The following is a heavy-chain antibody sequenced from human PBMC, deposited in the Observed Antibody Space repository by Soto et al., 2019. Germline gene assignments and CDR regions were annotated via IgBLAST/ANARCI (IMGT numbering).Heavy chain of an antibody. CDR1: GGSLSSSSYY. CDR3: ASRYYFGSGSTPGGMDV. J-gene: IGHJ6*02. Sequence: SETPSPTCTVSGGSLSSSSYYWGWVRPPPGKGLEWIGSVYYTGTTYYNPSLKSRVTISVDTSKSQFSLKLSSVTAADTAVYYCASRYYFGSGSTPGGMDVWGQGTTVTVSS. V-gene: IGHV4-39*01. D-gene: IGHD3-10*01. CDR2: VYYTGTT.